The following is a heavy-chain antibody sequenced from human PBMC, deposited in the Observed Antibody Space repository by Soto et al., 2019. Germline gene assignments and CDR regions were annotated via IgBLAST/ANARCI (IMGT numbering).Heavy chain of an antibody. D-gene: IGHD2-15*01. V-gene: IGHV4-30-2*01. CDR3: ATLPPRIVVVKTEIPT. J-gene: IGHJ5*02. Sequence: SETLSLTCAVSGGSISSGGYSWSWIRQPPGKGLEWIGYIYNSGSTYYNPSLKSRVTISEDKSKNQFSLELRAVTAADTAVYYCATLPPRIVVVKTEIPTWGQGTLVTVSS. CDR1: GGSISSGGYS. CDR2: IYNSGST.